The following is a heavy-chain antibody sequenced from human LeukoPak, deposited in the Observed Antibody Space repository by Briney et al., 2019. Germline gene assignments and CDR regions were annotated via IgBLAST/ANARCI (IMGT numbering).Heavy chain of an antibody. CDR2: MYYSEST. V-gene: IGHV4-30-4*01. CDR3: ARPYYYDSRIDP. CDR1: GGSISSGDYY. Sequence: SSETLSLTCTVSGGSISSGDYYWSWIRQPPGKGLEWIGYMYYSESTYYNPSLKSRVTISLDTSKNQFSLKLNSVTAADTAVYYCARPYYYDSRIDPWGQGTLVTVSS. D-gene: IGHD3-22*01. J-gene: IGHJ5*02.